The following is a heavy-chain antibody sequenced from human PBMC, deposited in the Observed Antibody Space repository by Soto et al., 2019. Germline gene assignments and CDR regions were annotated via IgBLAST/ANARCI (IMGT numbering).Heavy chain of an antibody. Sequence: QITLNEPGPTVVRPTETLTLTCRFSGFPLTTSGVGVGWIRQSPGKAPEWRALIYWDDDKRYSASLKSRLTINKDTSKNQVVLTVSDLDPTDTATYYCAHRVLRTVFGLVTTTAIYFDFWGQGTPVAVSS. CDR2: IYWDDDK. J-gene: IGHJ4*02. V-gene: IGHV2-5*02. D-gene: IGHD3-3*01. CDR3: AHRVLRTVFGLVTTTAIYFDF. CDR1: GFPLTTSGVG.